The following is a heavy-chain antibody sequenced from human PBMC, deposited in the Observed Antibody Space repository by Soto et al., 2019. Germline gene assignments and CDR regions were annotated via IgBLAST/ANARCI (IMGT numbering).Heavy chain of an antibody. CDR1: GYSLITYW. Sequence: GESLTISCQDSGYSLITYWIGWVLQMPGKGLEWMGTIYPGDSDTRYSPSFRGQVTISADKSISTAYLQWSSLKASDTAMYYCARGITGNRRDAFDIWGQGTMVTVSS. J-gene: IGHJ3*02. V-gene: IGHV5-51*01. CDR2: IYPGDSDT. D-gene: IGHD1-20*01. CDR3: ARGITGNRRDAFDI.